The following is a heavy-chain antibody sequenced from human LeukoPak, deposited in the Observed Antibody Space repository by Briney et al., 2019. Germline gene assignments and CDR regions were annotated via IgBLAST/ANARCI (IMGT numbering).Heavy chain of an antibody. CDR2: IYYSGST. D-gene: IGHD3-22*01. Sequence: PSETLSLTCTVSGGSISSYYWSWIRQPPGKGLEWIGYIYYSGSTNYNPSLKSRVTISVDTSKNQFSLKLSSVTAADTAVYYCAREGPGGYFFDYWGQGTLVTVSS. V-gene: IGHV4-59*01. CDR1: GGSISSYY. CDR3: AREGPGGYFFDY. J-gene: IGHJ4*02.